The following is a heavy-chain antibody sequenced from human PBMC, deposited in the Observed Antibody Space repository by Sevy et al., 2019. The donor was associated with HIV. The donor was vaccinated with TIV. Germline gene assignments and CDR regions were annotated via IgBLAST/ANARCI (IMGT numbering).Heavy chain of an antibody. D-gene: IGHD3-16*01. J-gene: IGHJ4*02. CDR1: GGSISLYY. V-gene: IGHV4-4*07. Sequence: SETLSLACTVSGGSISLYYWSWIRQPAGKGLEWIGHIYGSGSTSYNPSLKSRVTMSVDTSQNQISLKLTSVTAADTAVYYCAREAKLGATLGYWGQGTLVTVSS. CDR2: IYGSGST. CDR3: AREAKLGATLGY.